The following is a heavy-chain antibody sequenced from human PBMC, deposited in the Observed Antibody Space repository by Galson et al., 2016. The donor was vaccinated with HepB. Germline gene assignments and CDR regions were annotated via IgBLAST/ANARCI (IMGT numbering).Heavy chain of an antibody. CDR3: ARHGPVTTHFY. V-gene: IGHV4-39*01. CDR1: GDSIISTNW. CDR2: LYYSGST. Sequence: SETLSLTCAVSGDSIISTNWWSWVRQPPGKGLEWIGSLYYSGSTFYNPSLKSRVTLSVDTSKSQFSLKLDYVTAADTAVYYCARHGPVTTHFYWGQGTLVTVSS. J-gene: IGHJ4*02. D-gene: IGHD4-11*01.